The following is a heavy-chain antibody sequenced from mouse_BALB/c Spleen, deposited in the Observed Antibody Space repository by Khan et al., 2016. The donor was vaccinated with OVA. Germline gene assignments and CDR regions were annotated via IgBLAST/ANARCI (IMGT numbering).Heavy chain of an antibody. D-gene: IGHD2-2*01. V-gene: IGHV1S135*01. CDR2: IDPFSGGT. Sequence: VQLQQPGPELMKPGTSVKISCKASGYSFTTYYIHWVMQSHETSLEWIGYIDPFSGGTTYNQKFKGKATLTVDKSSSTAYIHLSNLTSEDSSFYYCTRHGYVACFTYWGQGTLVTVSA. J-gene: IGHJ3*01. CDR3: TRHGYVACFTY. CDR1: GYSFTTYY.